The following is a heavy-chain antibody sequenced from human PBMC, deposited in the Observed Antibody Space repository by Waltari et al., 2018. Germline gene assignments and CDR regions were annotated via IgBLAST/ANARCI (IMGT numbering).Heavy chain of an antibody. CDR2: ISYDGSNK. CDR1: GFTFSSYA. CDR3: ASWADPDAFDI. V-gene: IGHV3-30-3*01. Sequence: QVQLVESGGGVVQPGRSLRLSCAASGFTFSSYAMHWVRQAPGKGLEWVAVISYDGSNKYYADSVKGRFTISRDNSKNTLYLQMNSLRAEDTAVYYCASWADPDAFDIWGQGTMVTVSS. J-gene: IGHJ3*02. D-gene: IGHD7-27*01.